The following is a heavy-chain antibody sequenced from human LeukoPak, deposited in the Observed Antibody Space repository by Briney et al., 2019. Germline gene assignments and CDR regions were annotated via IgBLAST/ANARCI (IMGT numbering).Heavy chain of an antibody. CDR1: GGSFSGYY. Sequence: SETLSLTCAVYGGSFSGYYWSWIRQPPGKGLEWIGEINHSGSTYYNPSLKSRVTISVDRSKNQFSLKLSSVTAADTAVYYCATYTVTYFDYWGQGTLVTVSS. D-gene: IGHD4-11*01. CDR3: ATYTVTYFDY. CDR2: INHSGST. V-gene: IGHV4-34*01. J-gene: IGHJ4*02.